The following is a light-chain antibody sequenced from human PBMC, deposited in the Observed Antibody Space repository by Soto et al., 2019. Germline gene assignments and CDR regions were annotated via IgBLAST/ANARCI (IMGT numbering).Light chain of an antibody. J-gene: IGKJ1*01. CDR2: DVS. V-gene: IGKV1-5*01. CDR1: QSISYW. CDR3: QQYNSYLWT. Sequence: DIQMTQSPSSVSASVGDRVTITCRASQSISYWLAWYQQKPGKAPNLLIYDVSNLESGVPSRFSGSASGTEFTLTISSLQPDDFATYYCQQYNSYLWTFGQGTKVDIK.